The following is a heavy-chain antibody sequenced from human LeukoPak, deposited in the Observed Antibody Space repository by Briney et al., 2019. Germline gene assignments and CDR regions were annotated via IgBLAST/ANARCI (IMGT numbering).Heavy chain of an antibody. D-gene: IGHD3-3*01. Sequence: GGSLRLSCAASGFTFSNAWMSWVRQAPGKGLEWVGRIKSKTDGGTTDYAAPVKGRFTISRDDSKNTLYLQMNSLKTEDTAVYYCTTDNLYYDFWSGYSTDYWGQGTLVTVSS. J-gene: IGHJ4*02. CDR3: TTDNLYYDFWSGYSTDY. CDR1: GFTFSNAW. V-gene: IGHV3-15*01. CDR2: IKSKTDGGTT.